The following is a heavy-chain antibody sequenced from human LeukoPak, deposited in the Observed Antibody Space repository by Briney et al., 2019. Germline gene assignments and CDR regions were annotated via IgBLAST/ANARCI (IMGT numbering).Heavy chain of an antibody. D-gene: IGHD1-1*01. CDR1: GFPFSTSA. J-gene: IGHJ4*02. V-gene: IGHV3-30-3*01. Sequence: GGSLRLSCAASGFPFSTSAIHCVRPPPGKGLEWVATLSHDGGSKYYADSVKGRFTISRDHSQNTLYLQMNSRRAEDTAVYYCAGEDDGEYYFDYWGQGTLVTVSS. CDR2: LSHDGGSK. CDR3: AGEDDGEYYFDY.